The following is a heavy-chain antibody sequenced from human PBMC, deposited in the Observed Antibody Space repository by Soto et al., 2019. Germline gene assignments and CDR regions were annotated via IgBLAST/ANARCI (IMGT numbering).Heavy chain of an antibody. Sequence: PSETLSLTCAVYGGSFSAYYWSWVRQPPGKGLGGRGDIILSESTKYNPSLKSRVTISVYTSKNQFSLKLSSVTAADTAVYYCARQRPTDGRWEFANYYGMDVWGQGTPVTVSS. CDR3: ARQRPTDGRWEFANYYGMDV. J-gene: IGHJ6*02. D-gene: IGHD1-26*01. V-gene: IGHV4-34*12. CDR1: GGSFSAYY. CDR2: IILSEST.